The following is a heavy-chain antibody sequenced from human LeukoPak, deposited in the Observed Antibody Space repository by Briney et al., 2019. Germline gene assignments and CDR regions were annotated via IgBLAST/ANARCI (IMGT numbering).Heavy chain of an antibody. J-gene: IGHJ3*02. D-gene: IGHD6-13*01. CDR1: GGSISSYY. CDR2: IYYSGST. V-gene: IGHV4-59*01. Sequence: SETLSLTCTVSGGSISSYYWSWIRQPPGKGLEWIGYIYYSGSTNYNPSLKSRVTISVDTSKNQFSLKLSSVTAADTAVYYCARDLFSRAAAAPLDAFDIWGQGTMVTVSS. CDR3: ARDLFSRAAAAPLDAFDI.